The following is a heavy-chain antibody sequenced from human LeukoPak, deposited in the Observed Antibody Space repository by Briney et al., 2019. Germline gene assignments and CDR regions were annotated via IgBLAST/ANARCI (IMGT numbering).Heavy chain of an antibody. CDR3: VKESPHWTVTPGD. CDR2: IDGGAVKT. CDR1: GFRFDAFT. D-gene: IGHD4-17*01. Sequence: GGSLRLSRIASGFRFDAFTIGWVRQAPGKGLEWVSGIDGGAVKTYFADSVKGRFTISRDNSKNTVHLQMNSLRAEDTGVYYCVKESPHWTVTPGDWGQGTLVIVSS. V-gene: IGHV3-23*01. J-gene: IGHJ4*02.